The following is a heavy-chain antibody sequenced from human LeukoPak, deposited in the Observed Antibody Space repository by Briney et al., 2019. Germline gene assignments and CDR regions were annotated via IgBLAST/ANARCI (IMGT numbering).Heavy chain of an antibody. CDR1: GGTFSSYA. D-gene: IGHD6-13*01. CDR2: IIPLLGIA. J-gene: IGHJ3*01. V-gene: IGHV1-69*10. Sequence: ASVKVSCKASGGTFSSYAISWVRQAPGQALEWMGGIIPLLGIANYAQKFQGSVTITADKSTRTAYMELSSLGSEDTAVCDCARQGIAAGMDVWGQGTMVTVSS. CDR3: ARQGIAAGMDV.